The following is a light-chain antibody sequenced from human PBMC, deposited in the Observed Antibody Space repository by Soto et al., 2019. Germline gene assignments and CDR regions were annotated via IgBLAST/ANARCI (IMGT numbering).Light chain of an antibody. J-gene: IGKJ4*02. CDR1: QDISNY. CDR3: QEYDSAPLT. CDR2: AAS. Sequence: DIQMTQSPSSLSASVGDRVTITCRASQDISNYLAWYQQKPGKVPKLLISAASTLQSGVPSRFSGSGSGADFTLSISSLQPEDGATYYCQEYDSAPLTFGGGTKVEIK. V-gene: IGKV1-27*01.